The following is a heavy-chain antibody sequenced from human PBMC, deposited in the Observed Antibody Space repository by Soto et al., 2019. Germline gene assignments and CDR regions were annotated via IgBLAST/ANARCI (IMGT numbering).Heavy chain of an antibody. CDR2: KNHRGNS. CDR1: GYVISTSSY. Sequence: PSDPLSLTCVVSGYVISTSSYWGWVRQAPGKGLEWIGAKNHRGNSYYNSSLQSRVTMSVDTSRNQFSLSLTSVTAADTAIYYCTRGWGPSYYYDSSGFYPGSWGQGTLVTVSS. V-gene: IGHV4-38-2*01. D-gene: IGHD3-22*01. J-gene: IGHJ5*02. CDR3: TRGWGPSYYYDSSGFYPGS.